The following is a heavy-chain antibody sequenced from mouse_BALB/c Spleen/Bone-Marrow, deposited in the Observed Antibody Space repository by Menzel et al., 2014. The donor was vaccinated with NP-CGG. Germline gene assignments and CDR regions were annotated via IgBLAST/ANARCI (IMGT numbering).Heavy chain of an antibody. CDR2: IRNKAKGYTT. CDR1: GFTFTDYY. J-gene: IGHJ1*01. Sequence: EVQLVESGGGLVQPGDSLRLSCAISGFTFTDYYMSWVRQPPGKALEWLGFIRNKAKGYTTEYSASVKGRFTISRDNSQSILYLQMNTLRAEDSATYYCARDINYDIYWYFDVWGAGTTVTVSS. V-gene: IGHV7-3*02. D-gene: IGHD2-4*01. CDR3: ARDINYDIYWYFDV.